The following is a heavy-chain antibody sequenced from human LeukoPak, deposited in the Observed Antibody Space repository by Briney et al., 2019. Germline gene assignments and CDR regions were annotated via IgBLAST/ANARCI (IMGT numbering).Heavy chain of an antibody. D-gene: IGHD2-2*01. J-gene: IGHJ6*03. CDR3: ARTRGHCSSTSCYRSSYMDV. Sequence: SVKVSCKASGGTFSSYAISWVRQAPGQGLEWMGGIIPIFGTANYAQKFQGRVTITADESTSTAYMELSSLRSEDTAVYYCARTRGHCSSTSCYRSSYMDVWGKGTTVTVSS. CDR1: GGTFSSYA. V-gene: IGHV1-69*01. CDR2: IIPIFGTA.